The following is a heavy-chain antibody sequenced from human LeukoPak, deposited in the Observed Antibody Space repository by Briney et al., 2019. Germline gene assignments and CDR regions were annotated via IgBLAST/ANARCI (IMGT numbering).Heavy chain of an antibody. CDR2: IFYSGST. CDR1: GGSVSSSSYY. Sequence: SETLSLTCTVSGGSVSSSSYYWGWIRQPPGKGLEWIGNIFYSGSTYYNPSLKSRVTISVDTSKNQFSLKLSSVTAADTAVYYCASGDEFLDAFDIWGQGTMVTVSS. D-gene: IGHD2-21*01. CDR3: ASGDEFLDAFDI. V-gene: IGHV4-39*01. J-gene: IGHJ3*02.